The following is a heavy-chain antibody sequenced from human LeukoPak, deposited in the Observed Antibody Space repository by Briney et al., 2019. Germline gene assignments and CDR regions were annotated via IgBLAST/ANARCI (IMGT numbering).Heavy chain of an antibody. CDR3: ARDGRYCSSTSCYTDYYYGMDV. Sequence: GGSLRLSCAASGFTFSSYAMHWVRQAPGKGLEWVAVISYDGSNKYYADSVKGRFTISRDNSKNTLYLQMNSLRAEDTAVYYCARDGRYCSSTSCYTDYYYGMDVWGQGTTVTVSS. D-gene: IGHD2-2*02. V-gene: IGHV3-30-3*01. J-gene: IGHJ6*02. CDR2: ISYDGSNK. CDR1: GFTFSSYA.